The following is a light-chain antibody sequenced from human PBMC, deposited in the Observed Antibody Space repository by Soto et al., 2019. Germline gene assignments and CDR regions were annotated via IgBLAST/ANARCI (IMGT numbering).Light chain of an antibody. CDR1: SSDVGGHNY. J-gene: IGLJ3*02. Sequence: QSALTQPASVSGSPGQSITISCTGTSSDVGGHNYVSWYQQHPGKAPKLMIYDVSNRPSGVSNRFSGAESGNTASLTISGLQAEDEADYYCSSYTRSSTRVFGGGTKVTV. CDR3: SSYTRSSTRV. CDR2: DVS. V-gene: IGLV2-14*01.